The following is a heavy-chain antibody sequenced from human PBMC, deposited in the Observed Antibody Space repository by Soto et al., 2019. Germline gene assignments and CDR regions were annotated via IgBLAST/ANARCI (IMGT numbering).Heavy chain of an antibody. V-gene: IGHV4-4*07. D-gene: IGHD3-10*01. CDR3: ARDIGSYAYGEGY. J-gene: IGHJ4*02. Sequence: SETLSLTCSVSGGSINSYWWSWIRQPAGKGLEWIGRVYSSGTTDYNPSLNSRATLSVETSKNQFSLKLSSVTAADTAVYYCARDIGSYAYGEGYWGQGIQVTVSS. CDR2: VYSSGTT. CDR1: GGSINSYW.